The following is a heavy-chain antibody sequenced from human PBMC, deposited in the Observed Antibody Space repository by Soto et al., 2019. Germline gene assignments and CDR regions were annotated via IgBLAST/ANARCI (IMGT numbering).Heavy chain of an antibody. CDR3: AKDLGAPAQYFFDY. CDR1: GFTFRNYA. Sequence: PGGSLRLSCAVSGFTFRNYAMHWVRQAPGMGLQWVAVIANDGRDKHHADSVRGRFTISRDNSKNTLYLQMTSLTIEDTAVYPWAKDLGAPAQYFFDYGGKGALVPVSP. J-gene: IGHJ4*02. V-gene: IGHV3-30*18. CDR2: IANDGRDK.